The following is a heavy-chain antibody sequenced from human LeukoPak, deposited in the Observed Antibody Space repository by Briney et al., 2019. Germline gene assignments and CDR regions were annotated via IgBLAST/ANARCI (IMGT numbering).Heavy chain of an antibody. J-gene: IGHJ4*02. V-gene: IGHV1-2*02. CDR2: INPNSGGT. D-gene: IGHD3-22*01. CDR3: AREGDSSGYYGWYFDY. CDR1: GYTFTGYY. Sequence: ASVKVSCKASGYTFTGYYMHWVRQAPGQGLEWMGWINPNSGGTNYAQKFQGRVTMTRDTSISTAYMELSRLRSDDTAVYYCAREGDSSGYYGWYFDYWGQGTLVTVSS.